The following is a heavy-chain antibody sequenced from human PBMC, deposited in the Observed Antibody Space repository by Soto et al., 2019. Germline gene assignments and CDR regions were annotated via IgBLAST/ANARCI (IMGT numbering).Heavy chain of an antibody. J-gene: IGHJ6*02. CDR2: IIPIFGTA. Sequence: GASVKVSCKASGGTFSSYAISWVRQAPGQGLEWTGGIIPIFGTANYAQKFQGRATITADESTSTACMELSSLRSEDTAVYYCARVSKGKWLANPYYYYGMDVWGQGTTVTVSS. CDR1: GGTFSSYA. CDR3: ARVSKGKWLANPYYYYGMDV. D-gene: IGHD6-19*01. V-gene: IGHV1-69*13.